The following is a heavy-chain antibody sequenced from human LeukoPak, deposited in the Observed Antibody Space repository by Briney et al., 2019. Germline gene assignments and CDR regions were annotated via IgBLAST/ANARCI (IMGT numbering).Heavy chain of an antibody. CDR3: ARGGSRSWYWFDP. CDR2: INSDGSST. V-gene: IGHV3-74*01. Sequence: GGSLRLSCAASGFTFSSHWMHWVRQAPGKGLVWVSRINSDGSSTSYAGSVKGRFTISRDNAKNTLYLQMNSLRAEDTAVYYCARGGSRSWYWFDPWGQGTLVTVSS. D-gene: IGHD6-13*01. J-gene: IGHJ5*02. CDR1: GFTFSSHW.